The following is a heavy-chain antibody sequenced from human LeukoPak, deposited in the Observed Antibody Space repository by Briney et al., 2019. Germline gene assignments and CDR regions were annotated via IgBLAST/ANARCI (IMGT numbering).Heavy chain of an antibody. CDR3: AREGGDYVWGSYRHGAFDI. Sequence: SETLSLTCTVSGGSISSYYWSWIRQPPGKGLEWIGYIYYSGSTNYNPSLKSRVTISVDTSKNQFSLQLSSVTAADTAVYYCAREGGDYVWGSYRHGAFDIWGQGTMVTVSS. D-gene: IGHD3-16*02. V-gene: IGHV4-59*01. CDR2: IYYSGST. J-gene: IGHJ3*02. CDR1: GGSISSYY.